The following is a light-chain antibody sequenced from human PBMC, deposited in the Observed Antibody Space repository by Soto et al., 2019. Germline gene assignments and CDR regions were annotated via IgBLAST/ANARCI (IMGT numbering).Light chain of an antibody. CDR3: ASYTSNNTLVV. CDR2: EVN. V-gene: IGLV2-14*01. J-gene: IGLJ2*01. Sequence: QSALTQPASVSGSPGQSITISCTGTSSDVGNYNYVSWYQQHPGKAPKLMIYEVNNRPSGVSNRFSGSKSGNTASLTISGLQAEDEAGYYCASYTSNNTLVVFGGGTKLTVL. CDR1: SSDVGNYNY.